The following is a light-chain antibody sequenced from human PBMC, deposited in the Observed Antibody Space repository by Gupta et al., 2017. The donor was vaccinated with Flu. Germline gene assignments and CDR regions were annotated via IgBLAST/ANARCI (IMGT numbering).Light chain of an antibody. CDR2: GSS. V-gene: IGKV3D-15*01. Sequence: EIAMTQSPATLSVSPGESATLSCRASQNIGTSLAWYQQKHGQTPRLLIYGSSIRATGIPARFSGSGSGTEFTLTISRLQSEDSAVYYCQQFFNRWAFGQGTKVDIK. CDR1: QNIGTS. CDR3: QQFFNRWA. J-gene: IGKJ1*01.